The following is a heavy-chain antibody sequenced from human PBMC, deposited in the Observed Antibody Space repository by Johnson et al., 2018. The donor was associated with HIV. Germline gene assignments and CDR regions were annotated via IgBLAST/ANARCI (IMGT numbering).Heavy chain of an antibody. CDR1: GFTFSKYG. CDR3: ASQVRGLRLGVDAFDI. D-gene: IGHD3-16*01. Sequence: QVQLVESGGGVVQPGGSLRLSCAASGFTFSKYGMQWVRQAPGKGLEWVAFIQYDGNNKYYAESVKGRFTISRDNSKNTLYLQMNKLRAEDTAVYFCASQVRGLRLGVDAFDIWGQGTMVTVSS. CDR2: IQYDGNNK. J-gene: IGHJ3*02. V-gene: IGHV3-30*02.